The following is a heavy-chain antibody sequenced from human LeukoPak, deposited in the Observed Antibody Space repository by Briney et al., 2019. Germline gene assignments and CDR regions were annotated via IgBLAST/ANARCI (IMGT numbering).Heavy chain of an antibody. V-gene: IGHV3-33*08. Sequence: GGSLRLSCAASGFTFSSHWMSWVRQAPGKGLDWVAVIWYDGSNKYYADSVKGRFTISRDNSKNTVSLQMNSLRVDDTAIYYCARWGDGKMFDYWGQGVLVTVSS. CDR3: ARWGDGKMFDY. CDR1: GFTFSSHW. D-gene: IGHD3-16*01. CDR2: IWYDGSNK. J-gene: IGHJ4*02.